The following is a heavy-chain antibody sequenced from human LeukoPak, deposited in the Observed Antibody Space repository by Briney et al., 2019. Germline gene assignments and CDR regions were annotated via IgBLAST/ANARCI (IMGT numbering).Heavy chain of an antibody. V-gene: IGHV3-30*18. CDR2: ISYDGSNK. D-gene: IGHD3-16*01. CDR1: GFTFSSFG. Sequence: GGSLRLSCAASGFTFSSFGIHWVRRAPGKGLEWVAIISYDGSNKYYADSVKGRFTISRDNSKNTLYLQMNSLRAADTAVYYCAKGYRNHLLILLDSWGQGTLVTVSS. CDR3: AKGYRNHLLILLDS. J-gene: IGHJ5*01.